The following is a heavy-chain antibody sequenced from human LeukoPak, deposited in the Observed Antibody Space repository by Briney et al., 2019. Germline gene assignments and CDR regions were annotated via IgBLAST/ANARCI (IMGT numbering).Heavy chain of an antibody. J-gene: IGHJ4*02. Sequence: GGSLRLSCAASGFTFSSYAMSWVRQAPGKGLEWVSAISGSGGSTYYADSVKGRFTISRYNSKNTLYLQMNSLRAEDTAVYYCAKTTLDSSGYYDDYWGQGTLVTVSS. CDR3: AKTTLDSSGYYDDY. CDR2: ISGSGGST. D-gene: IGHD3-22*01. V-gene: IGHV3-23*01. CDR1: GFTFSSYA.